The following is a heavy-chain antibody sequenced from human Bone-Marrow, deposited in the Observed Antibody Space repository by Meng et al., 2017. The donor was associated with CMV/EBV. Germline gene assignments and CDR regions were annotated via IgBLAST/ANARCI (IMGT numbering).Heavy chain of an antibody. CDR3: ASGYYDFWSGYPES. D-gene: IGHD3-3*01. J-gene: IGHJ5*02. Sequence: SETLSLTCTVSGGSISSSSYYWGWIRQPPGKGLEWIGEINHSGSTNYNPSLKSRVTISVDTSKNQFSLKLSSVTAADTAVYYCASGYYDFWSGYPESWGQGTLVTVSS. V-gene: IGHV4-39*07. CDR1: GGSISSSSYY. CDR2: INHSGST.